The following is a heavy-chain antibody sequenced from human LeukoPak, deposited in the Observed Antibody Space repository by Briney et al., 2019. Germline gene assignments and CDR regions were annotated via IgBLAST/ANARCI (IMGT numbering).Heavy chain of an antibody. Sequence: SDTLSLTCTVSGGSIGGHYWTWIRQPPGKGLEWIGYIYYTGSANYHPSFKSRVTMSVDTSKNQFSLRLNSVTAADTAVYFCAGAPSGYSGFESKTSFDFWGQGTLVTVSS. CDR3: AGAPSGYSGFESKTSFDF. CDR1: GGSIGGHY. D-gene: IGHD5-12*01. CDR2: IYYTGSA. V-gene: IGHV4-59*11. J-gene: IGHJ4*02.